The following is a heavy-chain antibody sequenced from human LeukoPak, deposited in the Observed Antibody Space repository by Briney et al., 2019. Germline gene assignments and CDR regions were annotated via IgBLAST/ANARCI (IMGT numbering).Heavy chain of an antibody. CDR2: ISGDGGST. V-gene: IGHV3-43*02. CDR1: GFTFDDYA. D-gene: IGHD5-12*01. J-gene: IGHJ4*02. Sequence: PGGSLRLSCAASGFTFDDYAMHWVRQAPGKGLEWVSLISGDGGSTYYADSVKGRFTISRDNSKNSLYLQMNSRRAEDIALYYCAKDICSGYDCLLQCFDYWGQGTLVTVSS. CDR3: AKDICSGYDCLLQCFDY.